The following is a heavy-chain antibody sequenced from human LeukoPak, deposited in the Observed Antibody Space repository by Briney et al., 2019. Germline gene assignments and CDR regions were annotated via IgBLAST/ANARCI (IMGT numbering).Heavy chain of an antibody. V-gene: IGHV3-21*01. J-gene: IGHJ4*02. CDR1: GFTFSSYS. Sequence: GGSLRLSCAASGFTFSSYSMNWVRQAPGKGLEWVSSISSSSSYIYYADSVKGRFTISRDDAKNSLYLQMNSLRADDTAVYYCARDVEEYYFDYWGQGTLVTVSS. CDR3: ARDVEEYYFDY. CDR2: ISSSSSYI.